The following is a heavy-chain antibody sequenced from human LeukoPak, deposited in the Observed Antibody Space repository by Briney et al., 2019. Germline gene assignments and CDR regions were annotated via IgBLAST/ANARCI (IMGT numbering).Heavy chain of an antibody. CDR3: AKVPAITMIVCMDV. CDR1: GFTFSSFA. J-gene: IGHJ6*02. CDR2: ISGSGGST. D-gene: IGHD3-22*01. Sequence: PGGSLRLSCAASGFTFSSFAMSWVRQAPGKGLKWFSVISGSGGSTDYADSVKGRFTISRDNSKNTLYLQMKSLRAEDTAVYYCAKVPAITMIVCMDVWGQGTTVTVSS. V-gene: IGHV3-23*01.